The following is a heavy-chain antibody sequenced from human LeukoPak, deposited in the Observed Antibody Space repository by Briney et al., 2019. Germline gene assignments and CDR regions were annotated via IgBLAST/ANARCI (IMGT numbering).Heavy chain of an antibody. Sequence: GESLKISCRGSGYSFTNYWIGRVRQMPGKGLEWMGIIYPGDSDTRYSPSFQGQVTISADKSISTAYLQWSSLKAPDTAMYYCARRTGSYEDYWGQGTLVTVSS. J-gene: IGHJ4*02. V-gene: IGHV5-51*01. D-gene: IGHD1-26*01. CDR3: ARRTGSYEDY. CDR1: GYSFTNYW. CDR2: IYPGDSDT.